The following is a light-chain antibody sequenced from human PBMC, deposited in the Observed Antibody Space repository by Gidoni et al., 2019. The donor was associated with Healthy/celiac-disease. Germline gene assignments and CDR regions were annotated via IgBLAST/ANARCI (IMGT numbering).Light chain of an antibody. CDR3: QQSYSTPCT. V-gene: IGKV1-39*01. CDR2: AAS. Sequence: TQSPSSLSASVGDRVTITCRASQSISSYLNLYQQKPGKAPKLLIYAASSLQSGVPSRFSGSGSGTDFTLTISSLQPEDFATYYCQQSYSTPCTFGQGTKLEIK. CDR1: QSISSY. J-gene: IGKJ2*02.